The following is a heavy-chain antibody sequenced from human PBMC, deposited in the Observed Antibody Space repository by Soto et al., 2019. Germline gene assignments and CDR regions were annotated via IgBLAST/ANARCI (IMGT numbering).Heavy chain of an antibody. CDR1: GGSLGSYY. J-gene: IGHJ5*02. CDR3: ARRTGYSSSWPRFDP. V-gene: IGHV4-34*01. Sequence: PSETLSLTCTVSGGSLGSYYWSWIRQPPGKGLEWIGEINHSGSTNYNPSLKSRVTISVDTSKNQFSLKLSSVTAADTAVYYCARRTGYSSSWPRFDPWGQGTLVTVSS. D-gene: IGHD6-13*01. CDR2: INHSGST.